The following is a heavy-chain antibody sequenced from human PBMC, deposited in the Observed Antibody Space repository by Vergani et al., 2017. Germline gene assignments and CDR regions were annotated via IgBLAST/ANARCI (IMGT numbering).Heavy chain of an antibody. J-gene: IGHJ4*02. D-gene: IGHD3-16*02. Sequence: EVQLVQSGAEVKKPGESLKISCKGSGYSFTSYWIGWVRQMPGKGLEWMGIIYPGDSDTRNSPSFQGQVTISAAKSISPAYLQWSSLKASDTAMYYCARPNMITFGGVIVPYFFDYWGQGTLVTVSS. CDR2: IYPGDSDT. V-gene: IGHV5-51*03. CDR3: ARPNMITFGGVIVPYFFDY. CDR1: GYSFTSYW.